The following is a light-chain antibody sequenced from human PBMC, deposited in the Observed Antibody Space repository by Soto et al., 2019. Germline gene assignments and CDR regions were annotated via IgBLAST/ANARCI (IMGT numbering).Light chain of an antibody. J-gene: IGLJ2*01. CDR1: SSDVGGYNY. V-gene: IGLV2-11*01. Sequence: QSALTQPRSVSGSPGQSVTISCTGTSSDVGGYNYVSWYQQHPGKAPKLMIYDVSKRPSGVPDRFSGSKSGNTASLTISGLQAEDEADYYCCSYAGSYLLAVFGGGTKVTVL. CDR3: CSYAGSYLLAV. CDR2: DVS.